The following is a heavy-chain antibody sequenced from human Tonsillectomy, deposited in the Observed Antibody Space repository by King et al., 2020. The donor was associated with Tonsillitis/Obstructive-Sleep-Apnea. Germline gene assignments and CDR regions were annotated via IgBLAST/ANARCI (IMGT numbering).Heavy chain of an antibody. V-gene: IGHV4-39*01. CDR1: GGSISSSSYY. J-gene: IGHJ6*03. CDR3: ARHQGYCSSTSCYDYYYYYMDV. CDR2: IYYSGRT. D-gene: IGHD2-2*01. Sequence: QLQESGPGLVKPSETLSLTCTVSGGSISSSSYYWGWIRQPPGQGLEWIGSIYYSGRTYYNPSLKSRVTISVDTSKNQFSLKLSSVTAADTAVYYCARHQGYCSSTSCYDYYYYYMDVWGKGTTVTVSS.